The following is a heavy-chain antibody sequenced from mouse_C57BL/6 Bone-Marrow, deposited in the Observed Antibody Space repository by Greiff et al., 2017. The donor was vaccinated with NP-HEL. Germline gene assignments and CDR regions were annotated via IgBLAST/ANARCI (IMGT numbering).Heavy chain of an antibody. CDR3: ARSELRFYAMDY. CDR2: IHPNSGST. Sequence: VQLQQPGAELVKPGASVKLSCKASGYTFTSYWMHWVKQRPGQGLEWIGMIHPNSGSTNYNEKFKSKATLTVDKSSSTAYMQLSSLTSEDSAVYYCARSELRFYAMDYWGQGTSVTVSS. V-gene: IGHV1-64*01. CDR1: GYTFTSYW. D-gene: IGHD1-1*01. J-gene: IGHJ4*01.